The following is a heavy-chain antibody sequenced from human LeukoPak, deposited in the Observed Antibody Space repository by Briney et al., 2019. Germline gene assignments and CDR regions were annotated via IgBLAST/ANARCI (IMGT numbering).Heavy chain of an antibody. CDR3: AREPHKLSYDILTGYSRSYYMDV. V-gene: IGHV3-74*01. D-gene: IGHD3-9*01. J-gene: IGHJ6*03. Sequence: TGGSLRLSCGASGFTFSSYWMHWVRQAPGKGLVWVSRINNDGSSTSYADSVQGRFTISRDNAKNSLYLQMNSLRAEDTAVYYCAREPHKLSYDILTGYSRSYYMDVWGKGTTVTISS. CDR1: GFTFSSYW. CDR2: INNDGSST.